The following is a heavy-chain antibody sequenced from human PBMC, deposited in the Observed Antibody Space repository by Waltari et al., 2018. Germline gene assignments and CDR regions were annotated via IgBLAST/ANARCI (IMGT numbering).Heavy chain of an antibody. Sequence: QVQLQESGPGLVKPSETLSLTCAVSGYSISSGYYWGWIRQPPGKGLEWIGSIYHSGSTYYNPSLKSRVTISVDTSKNQFSLKLSSVTAADTAVYYCARVAIFGVVIIPPYYYYGMDVWGQGTTVTVSS. D-gene: IGHD3-3*01. CDR2: IYHSGST. V-gene: IGHV4-38-2*01. J-gene: IGHJ6*02. CDR1: GYSISSGYY. CDR3: ARVAIFGVVIIPPYYYYGMDV.